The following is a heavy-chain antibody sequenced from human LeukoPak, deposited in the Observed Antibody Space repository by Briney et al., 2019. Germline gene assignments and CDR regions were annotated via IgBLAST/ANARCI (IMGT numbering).Heavy chain of an antibody. J-gene: IGHJ4*02. CDR2: IITIFGTA. D-gene: IGHD6-19*01. CDR1: GGTFSSYA. CDR3: AIQARIAVAGSYDY. Sequence: SVKVSCKASGGTFSSYAISWVRQAPGQGLEWMGGIITIFGTANYAQKFQGRVTITADESTSTAYMELSSLRSEDTAVYYCAIQARIAVAGSYDYWGQGTLVTVSS. V-gene: IGHV1-69*13.